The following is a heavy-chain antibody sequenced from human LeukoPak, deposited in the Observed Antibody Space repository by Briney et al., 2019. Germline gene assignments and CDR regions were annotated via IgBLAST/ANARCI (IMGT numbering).Heavy chain of an antibody. CDR2: ISGDGGST. CDR3: AKATTSAGWDWFDP. Sequence: AGGSLRLSCAASGFTFHDYAIHWVRQVRGKGLEWVSLISGDGGSTYYAGSVKGRFTISRDNSKNSLYLQMNSLRTADTALYYCAKATTSAGWDWFDPWGQGTLVTVSS. D-gene: IGHD1-1*01. J-gene: IGHJ5*02. CDR1: GFTFHDYA. V-gene: IGHV3-43*02.